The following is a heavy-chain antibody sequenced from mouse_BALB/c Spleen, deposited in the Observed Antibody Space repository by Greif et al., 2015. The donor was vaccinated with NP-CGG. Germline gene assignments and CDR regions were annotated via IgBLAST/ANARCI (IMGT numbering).Heavy chain of an antibody. D-gene: IGHD2-3*01. CDR2: ISSGGGST. CDR3: ARYDGYYYYAMDY. CDR1: GFAFSSYD. V-gene: IGHV5-12-1*01. Sequence: EVKLMESGGGLVKPGGSLKLSCAASGFAFSSYDMSWVRQTPEKRLEWVAYISSGGGSTYYPDTVKGRFTISIDNAKNTLYLQMSSLKSEDTAMYYCARYDGYYYYAMDYWGQGTSVTVSS. J-gene: IGHJ4*01.